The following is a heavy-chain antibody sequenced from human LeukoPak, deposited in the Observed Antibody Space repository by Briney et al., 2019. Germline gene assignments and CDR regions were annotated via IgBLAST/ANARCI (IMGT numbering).Heavy chain of an antibody. CDR1: GYTFTSYG. CDR3: ARAGHYGSGSFNWFDP. CDR2: ISAYNGNT. V-gene: IGHV1-18*01. J-gene: IGHJ5*02. D-gene: IGHD3-10*01. Sequence: GASVKVSCKASGYTFTSYGISWVRQAPGQGLEWMGWISAYNGNTNYAQKLQGRVTMTTDTSTSTAYMELRSLRSDDTAVYYCARAGHYGSGSFNWFDPWGQGTLVTVSS.